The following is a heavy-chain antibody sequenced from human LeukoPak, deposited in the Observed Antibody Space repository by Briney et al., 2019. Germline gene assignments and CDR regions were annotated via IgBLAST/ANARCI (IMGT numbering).Heavy chain of an antibody. V-gene: IGHV3-21*01. CDR3: ARYRERYYYYMDV. CDR2: ISGSGGGT. CDR1: GLTFRNYA. J-gene: IGHJ6*03. D-gene: IGHD3-16*02. Sequence: GGSLRLSCAASGLTFRNYAMNWVRQAPGKGLEWVSSISGSGGGTFYADSVKGRCTISRDNAKNSLYLQMNSLRAEDTAVYYCARYRERYYYYMDVWGKGTTVTVS.